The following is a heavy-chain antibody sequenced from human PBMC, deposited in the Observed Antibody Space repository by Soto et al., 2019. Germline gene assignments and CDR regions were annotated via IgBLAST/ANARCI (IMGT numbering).Heavy chain of an antibody. V-gene: IGHV3-23*01. CDR3: AKDHPKTTVTRGRPHGAFDI. CDR2: ISGSGGST. J-gene: IGHJ3*02. Sequence: EVQLLESGGGLVQPGGSLRLSCAASGFTFSSYAMSWVRQAPGKGLEWVSAISGSGGSTYYADSVKGRFTISRDNSKNTLYLQMNSLRAEDTAVYYCAKDHPKTTVTRGRPHGAFDIWGQGTIVTVSS. D-gene: IGHD4-17*01. CDR1: GFTFSSYA.